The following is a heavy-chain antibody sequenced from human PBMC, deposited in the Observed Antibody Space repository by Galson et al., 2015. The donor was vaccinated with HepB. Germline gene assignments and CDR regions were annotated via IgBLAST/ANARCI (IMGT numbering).Heavy chain of an antibody. CDR2: INHSGST. CDR1: GGSFSGYY. D-gene: IGHD3-22*01. J-gene: IGHJ3*02. Sequence: SETLSLTCAVYGGSFSGYYWSWIRQPPGKGLEWIGEINHSGSTNYNPSLKSRVTISVDTSKNQFSLKLSSVIAADTAVYYCARLNDTGAFDIWGQGTMVTVSS. V-gene: IGHV4-34*01. CDR3: ARLNDTGAFDI.